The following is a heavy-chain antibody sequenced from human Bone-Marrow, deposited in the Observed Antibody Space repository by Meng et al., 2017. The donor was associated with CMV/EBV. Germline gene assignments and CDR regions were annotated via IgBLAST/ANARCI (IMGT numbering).Heavy chain of an antibody. Sequence: SETLSLTCTVSGGSISSYYWSWIRQPPGKGLEWIGYIYYSGSTNYNPSLKSRVTISVDTSKNQFSLKLISVTAADTAVYYCARAYCSTTRCRDAFDIWGQGTMVTVSS. J-gene: IGHJ3*02. CDR1: GGSISSYY. D-gene: IGHD2-2*01. V-gene: IGHV4-59*08. CDR3: ARAYCSTTRCRDAFDI. CDR2: IYYSGST.